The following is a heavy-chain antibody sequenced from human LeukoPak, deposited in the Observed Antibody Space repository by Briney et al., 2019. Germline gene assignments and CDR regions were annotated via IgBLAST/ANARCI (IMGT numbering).Heavy chain of an antibody. CDR2: LSGSGAST. CDR1: GFTFGDYA. D-gene: IGHD6-13*01. Sequence: GGSLKLSCVASGFTFGDYAMSWVRQAPGKGLEWVSGLSGSGASTFYADSVKGRFTITRDNSKHTVSLQMDSLRAEDTAIYYCTKGQGYSSSDTYFDPWGQGTLVTVSS. V-gene: IGHV3-23*01. J-gene: IGHJ5*02. CDR3: TKGQGYSSSDTYFDP.